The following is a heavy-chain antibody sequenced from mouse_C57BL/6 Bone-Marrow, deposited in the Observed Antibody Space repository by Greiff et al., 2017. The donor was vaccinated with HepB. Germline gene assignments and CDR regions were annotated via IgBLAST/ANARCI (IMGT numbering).Heavy chain of an antibody. D-gene: IGHD3-2*02. V-gene: IGHV1-26*01. CDR1: GYTFTDYY. J-gene: IGHJ2*01. CDR2: INPNNGGT. CDR3: ARESSGCSFDY. Sequence: EVQLQQSGPELVKPGASVKISCKASGYTFTDYYMNWVKQSHGKSLEWIGDINPNNGGTSYNQKFKGKATLTVDKSSSTAYMELRSLTSEDSAVYYCARESSGCSFDYWVQGTTLTVSS.